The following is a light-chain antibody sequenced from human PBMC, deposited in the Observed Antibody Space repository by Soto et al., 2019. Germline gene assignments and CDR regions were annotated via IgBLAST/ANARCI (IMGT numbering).Light chain of an antibody. CDR1: QSISRW. Sequence: DIQMTQSPSTLSASIGDRVTITCRASQSISRWLAWYRQKPGEAPKLLIYEGSILERGVPSRFSGRGSVTEFTLTISSLQPDDFATFYCQQYNSYSRTFGQGTRVEVK. V-gene: IGKV1-5*03. J-gene: IGKJ1*01. CDR2: EGS. CDR3: QQYNSYSRT.